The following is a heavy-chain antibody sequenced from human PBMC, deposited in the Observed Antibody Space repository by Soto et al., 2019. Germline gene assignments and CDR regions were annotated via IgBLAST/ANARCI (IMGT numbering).Heavy chain of an antibody. D-gene: IGHD3-9*01. Sequence: SATMALPCCVSGGSIGSVDYYWSWIRKPPGKGLEWIGYMVDTGTTYYNTSLKSRMTISMDTSKNQFSLRLTSVTAADTAEYHCAGVVIFCRSPSCRGRNWFDPWGQGTRVTVSS. J-gene: IGHJ5*02. CDR3: AGVVIFCRSPSCRGRNWFDP. CDR1: GGSIGSVDYY. CDR2: MVDTGTT. V-gene: IGHV4-30-4*08.